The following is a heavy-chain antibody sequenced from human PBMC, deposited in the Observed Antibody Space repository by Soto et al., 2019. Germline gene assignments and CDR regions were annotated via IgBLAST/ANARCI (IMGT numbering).Heavy chain of an antibody. J-gene: IGHJ4*02. CDR1: GGSISSYY. Sequence: QVQLQESGPGLVKPSETLSLTCTVSGGSISSYYWSWIRQPPGKGLEWIGYIYYSGSTNYNPSLKRRVTISVDTSKNQFSLKLSSVTAADTAVYYCARLPYYDILTGAYYFDYWGQGTLVTVSS. D-gene: IGHD3-9*01. V-gene: IGHV4-59*08. CDR2: IYYSGST. CDR3: ARLPYYDILTGAYYFDY.